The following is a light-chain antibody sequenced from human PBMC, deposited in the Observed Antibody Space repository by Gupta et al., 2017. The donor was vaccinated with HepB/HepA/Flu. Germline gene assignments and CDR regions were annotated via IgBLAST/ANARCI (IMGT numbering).Light chain of an antibody. CDR3: SSSTSSSTLV. CDR2: DVS. V-gene: IGLV2-14*03. J-gene: IGLJ2*01. CDR1: STDVGGYHY. Sequence: SALTQPASVSGSPVQSLTISCTGTSTDVGGYHYVSWYQQHPAKALILLNYDVSNRSAGVSNRFSASKSGNAASLPIFALPAEDAADYYYSSSTSSSTLVFGGGTKLTVL.